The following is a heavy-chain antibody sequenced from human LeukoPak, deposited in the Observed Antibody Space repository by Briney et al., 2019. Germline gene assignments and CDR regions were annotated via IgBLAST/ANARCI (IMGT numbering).Heavy chain of an antibody. CDR3: AKGFGSSGWYSAEYFQH. V-gene: IGHV3-23*01. CDR2: ISGSGGIT. Sequence: QPGGSLRLSCAASGFTFSSYAMSWVRQAPGKGLELVSAISGSGGITDYADSVKGRFTISRDNSKNTLYLHMNSLRAEDMALYYCAKGFGSSGWYSAEYFQHWGQGTPVTVSS. J-gene: IGHJ1*01. D-gene: IGHD6-19*01. CDR1: GFTFSSYA.